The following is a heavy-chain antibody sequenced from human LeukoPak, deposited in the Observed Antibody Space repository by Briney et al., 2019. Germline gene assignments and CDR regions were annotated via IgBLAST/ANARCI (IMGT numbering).Heavy chain of an antibody. Sequence: GESLKIPCKGSGYSFTSYWIGWVRQMPGKGLEWMGIIYPGDSDTRYSPSFQGQVTISADKSISTAYLQWSSLKASDTAMYYCARLGYYDILTGYYLVAPFDYWGQGTLVTVSS. V-gene: IGHV5-51*01. J-gene: IGHJ4*02. CDR2: IYPGDSDT. CDR3: ARLGYYDILTGYYLVAPFDY. CDR1: GYSFTSYW. D-gene: IGHD3-9*01.